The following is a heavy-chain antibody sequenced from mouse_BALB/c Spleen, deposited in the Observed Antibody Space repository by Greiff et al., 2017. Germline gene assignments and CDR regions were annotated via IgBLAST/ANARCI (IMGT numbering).Heavy chain of an antibody. D-gene: IGHD2-3*01. CDR1: GFTFSSYG. CDR2: ISSGGSYT. V-gene: IGHV5-6*01. CDR3: ARQDGYGDY. Sequence: EVQVVESGGDLVKPGGSLKLSCAASGFTFSSYGMSWVRQTPDKRLEWVATISSGGSYTYYPDSVKGRFTISRDNAKNTLYLQMSSLKSEDTAMYYCARQDGYGDYWGQGTTLTVSS. J-gene: IGHJ2*01.